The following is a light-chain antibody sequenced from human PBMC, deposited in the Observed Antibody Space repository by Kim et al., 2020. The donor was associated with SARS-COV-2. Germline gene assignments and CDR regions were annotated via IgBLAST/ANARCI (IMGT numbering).Light chain of an antibody. CDR3: QQCNHWPPRA. J-gene: IGKJ1*01. Sequence: APGETATLSCRASESIGTNLAWYQQKADQAPRLLIYDASTRAAGIPARFSGTGSGTEFTLTVSSLQPEDFAVYYCQQCNHWPPRAFGQGTKVEIK. V-gene: IGKV3-15*01. CDR1: ESIGTN. CDR2: DAS.